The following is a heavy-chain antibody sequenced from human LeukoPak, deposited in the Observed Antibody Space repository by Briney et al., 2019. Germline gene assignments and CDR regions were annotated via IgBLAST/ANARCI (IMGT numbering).Heavy chain of an antibody. CDR2: IYYSGST. Sequence: SETLSLTCTVSVGSISSSSYYWGWTRQPPGKGLEWIGSIYYSGSTYYNPSLKSRVTISVDTSKNQFSLKLSSVTAADTAVYYCARLGRSARRFYTAGADYWGQGTLVTVSS. D-gene: IGHD2-2*02. V-gene: IGHV4-39*01. CDR1: VGSISSSSYY. CDR3: ARLGRSARRFYTAGADY. J-gene: IGHJ4*02.